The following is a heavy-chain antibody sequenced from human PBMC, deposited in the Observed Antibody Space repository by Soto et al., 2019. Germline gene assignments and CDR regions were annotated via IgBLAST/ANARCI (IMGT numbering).Heavy chain of an antibody. V-gene: IGHV3-23*01. Sequence: PGGSLRLSCAASGFTFSSYAMSWVRQAPGRGLEWVSAISGSGGSTYYADSVKGRFTISRDNSKNTLYLQMNSLRAEDTAVYYCAKDLFTQWDDSSSYSGPPFDNWGQGTLCTVAS. J-gene: IGHJ4*02. CDR2: ISGSGGST. D-gene: IGHD3-22*01. CDR3: AKDLFTQWDDSSSYSGPPFDN. CDR1: GFTFSSYA.